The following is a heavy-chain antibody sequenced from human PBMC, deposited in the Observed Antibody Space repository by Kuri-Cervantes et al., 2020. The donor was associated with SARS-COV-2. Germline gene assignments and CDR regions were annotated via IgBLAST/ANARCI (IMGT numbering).Heavy chain of an antibody. Sequence: GGSLRLSCAASGFTFSNYAVSWVRQAPGKGLEWVSLISGSGGSTCYADSVKGRFTISRDNSKNTLYLQMNSLRAEDTAVYYCAKDLGHYGSGSDAFGYWGQGTLVTVSS. J-gene: IGHJ4*02. CDR2: ISGSGGST. CDR1: GFTFSNYA. CDR3: AKDLGHYGSGSDAFGY. D-gene: IGHD3-10*01. V-gene: IGHV3-23*01.